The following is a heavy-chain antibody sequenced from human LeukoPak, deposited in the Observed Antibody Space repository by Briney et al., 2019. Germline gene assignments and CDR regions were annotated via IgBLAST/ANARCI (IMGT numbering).Heavy chain of an antibody. J-gene: IGHJ6*03. Sequence: SETLSLTCTVSGYSISSGYHWGWIRQPPGKGLEWIGSIYHSGSTYHNPSLKSRVTISVDTSKNQFSLKLRSVTAADTAVYYCARGLGLRYFDWLLFVEYYYYMDVWGKGTTVTVSS. D-gene: IGHD3-9*01. CDR2: IYHSGST. V-gene: IGHV4-38-2*02. CDR3: ARGLGLRYFDWLLFVEYYYYMDV. CDR1: GYSISSGYH.